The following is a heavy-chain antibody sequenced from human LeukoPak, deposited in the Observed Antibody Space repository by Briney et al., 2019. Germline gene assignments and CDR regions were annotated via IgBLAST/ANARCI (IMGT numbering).Heavy chain of an antibody. V-gene: IGHV4-59*08. Sequence: PSETLSLTCTVSGGSTSSYYWSWIRQPPGKGLEWIGYIYYSGSTNYNPSLKSRVTISVDTSKNQFSLKLSSVTAADTAVYYCARHERSLAVAGAGSIDYWGQGTLVTVSS. CDR1: GGSTSSYY. D-gene: IGHD6-19*01. CDR3: ARHERSLAVAGAGSIDY. J-gene: IGHJ4*02. CDR2: IYYSGST.